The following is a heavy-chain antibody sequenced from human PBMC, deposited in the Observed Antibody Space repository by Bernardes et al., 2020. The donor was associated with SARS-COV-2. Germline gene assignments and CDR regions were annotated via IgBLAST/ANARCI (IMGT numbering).Heavy chain of an antibody. Sequence: GGSLRLSCVGSGFTFNNYWMHWGRQAPGKGLVWVARITPDGRSADYADSVKGRFTISRDNAKNTLYLQMNSLRAEDTAVYYCVRGPSDGHGRFEYWGQGTLGTVSS. CDR1: GFTFNNYW. V-gene: IGHV3-74*01. CDR3: VRGPSDGHGRFEY. CDR2: ITPDGRSA. J-gene: IGHJ4*02.